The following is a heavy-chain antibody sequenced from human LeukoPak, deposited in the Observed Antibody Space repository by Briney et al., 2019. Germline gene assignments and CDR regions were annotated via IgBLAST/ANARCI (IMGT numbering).Heavy chain of an antibody. CDR3: ARALRYCSSTSCARWWYFGL. Sequence: SETLSLTCAVYGGSFSGYYWSWIRQPPGKGLEWIGEINHSGSTNYNPSLKSRVTISVDTSKNQFSLKLSSVTAADTAVYYCARALRYCSSTSCARWWYFGLWGRGTLVTVSS. V-gene: IGHV4-34*01. D-gene: IGHD2-2*01. J-gene: IGHJ2*01. CDR1: GGSFSGYY. CDR2: INHSGST.